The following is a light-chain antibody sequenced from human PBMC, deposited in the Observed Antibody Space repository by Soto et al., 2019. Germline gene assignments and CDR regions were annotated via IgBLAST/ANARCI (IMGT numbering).Light chain of an antibody. CDR2: GAS. CDR3: QQYGSSPPLT. Sequence: EIVLTQSPGTLSLSPGERATLSCRASQSVSSSYLAWYQQTPGQAPRLLIYGASSRATGIPDRFSGSGSGTDFTLTISRLEPDDFAVYYCQQYGSSPPLTFGGGTKVEIK. V-gene: IGKV3-20*01. CDR1: QSVSSSY. J-gene: IGKJ4*01.